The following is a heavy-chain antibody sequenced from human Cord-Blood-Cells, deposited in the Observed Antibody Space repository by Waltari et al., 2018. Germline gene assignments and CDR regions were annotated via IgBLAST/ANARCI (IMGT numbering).Heavy chain of an antibody. CDR1: GGSISSSSYY. V-gene: IGHV4-39*01. CDR2: IYYSGST. J-gene: IGHJ6*03. D-gene: IGHD1-7*01. CDR3: ARHPRSKKTTSRTPNYYYYYMDV. Sequence: QLQLQESGPGLVKPSETLSLTCTVSGGSISSSSYYWGWIRQPPGKGLEWIGSIYYSGSTYYNPSLKSRVTISVDTSKNQFSRKLSSVTAADTAVYYCARHPRSKKTTSRTPNYYYYYMDVWGKGTTVTVSS.